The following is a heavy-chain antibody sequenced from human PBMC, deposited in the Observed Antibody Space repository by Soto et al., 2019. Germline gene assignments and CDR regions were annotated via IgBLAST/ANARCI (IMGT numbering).Heavy chain of an antibody. CDR3: ARGRYCSSTSCYFIPQFKFDY. Sequence: GGSLRLSCAASGFTFSSYAMHWVRQAPGKGLEWVAVISYDGSNKYYADSVKGRFTISRDNSKNTLYLQMNSLRAEDTAVYYCARGRYCSSTSCYFIPQFKFDYWGQGTLVTVSS. V-gene: IGHV3-30-3*01. D-gene: IGHD2-2*01. CDR2: ISYDGSNK. CDR1: GFTFSSYA. J-gene: IGHJ4*02.